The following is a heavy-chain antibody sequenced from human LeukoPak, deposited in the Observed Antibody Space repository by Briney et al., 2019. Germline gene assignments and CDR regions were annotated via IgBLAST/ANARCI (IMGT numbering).Heavy chain of an antibody. CDR2: IYYSGSS. CDR3: ARDLGGYCSGGSCYFDAFDI. V-gene: IGHV4-39*02. D-gene: IGHD2-15*01. J-gene: IGHJ3*02. CDR1: GGSISSSSSY. Sequence: PSETLSLTCTVSGGSISSSSSYWGWIRQPPGKGLEWIGTIYYSGSSYYNPSLKSRVTISVDTSKNQFFLKLSSVTAADTAVYYCARDLGGYCSGGSCYFDAFDIWGQGTMVTVSS.